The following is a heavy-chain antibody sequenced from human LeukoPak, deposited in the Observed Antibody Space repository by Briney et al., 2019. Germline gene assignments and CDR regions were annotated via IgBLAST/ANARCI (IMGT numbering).Heavy chain of an antibody. CDR1: GFTFYDYA. J-gene: IGHJ3*02. D-gene: IGHD6-13*01. CDR3: AKDKYRGGSSSWYKAFDI. Sequence: GGSLRLSCAASGFTFYDYAMHWVRQAPGKGLEWVSGISWNSGSIGYADSVKGRFTISRDNAKNSLYLQMNSLRAEDTALYYCAKDKYRGGSSSWYKAFDIWGQGTMVTVSS. V-gene: IGHV3-9*01. CDR2: ISWNSGSI.